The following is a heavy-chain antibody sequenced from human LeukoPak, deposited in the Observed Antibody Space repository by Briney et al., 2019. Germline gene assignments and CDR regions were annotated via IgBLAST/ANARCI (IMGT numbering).Heavy chain of an antibody. J-gene: IGHJ4*02. CDR1: GYSFTSYW. D-gene: IGHD2-2*03. Sequence: GESLKISGKGSGYSFTSYWIGGVRQMPGKGLEWMGIIYSPSLQGQVTISADKSISTAYLQWSSLKASDTAMYYCARAGYCSSTSCYEDWGQGTLDTVSS. V-gene: IGHV5-51*01. CDR3: ARAGYCSSTSCYED. CDR2: IY.